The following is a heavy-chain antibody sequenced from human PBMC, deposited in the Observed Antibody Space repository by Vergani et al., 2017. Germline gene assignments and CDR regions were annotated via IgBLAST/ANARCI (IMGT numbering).Heavy chain of an antibody. CDR1: GGSISSYY. CDR2: IYYSGST. Sequence: QVQLQESGPGLVKPSETLSLTCTVSGGSISSYYWSWIRQPPGKGLEWIGYIYYSGSTNYNPSLKSRVTISVDTSKNQFSLKLSSVTAADTAVYYCARESGSHYYDRSGYYTDDAFDIWGQGTMVTVSS. D-gene: IGHD3-22*01. CDR3: ARESGSHYYDRSGYYTDDAFDI. J-gene: IGHJ3*02. V-gene: IGHV4-59*01.